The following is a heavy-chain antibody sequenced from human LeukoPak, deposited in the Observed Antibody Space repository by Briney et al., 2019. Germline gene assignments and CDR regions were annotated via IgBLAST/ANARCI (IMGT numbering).Heavy chain of an antibody. V-gene: IGHV3-30*18. CDR2: ISYDGSNK. J-gene: IGHJ4*02. CDR3: AKDQGSYGPDY. D-gene: IGHD5-18*01. CDR1: GFTFSSYG. Sequence: GGSLRLSCAASGFTFSSYGMHWVRQAPGKGLEWVAVISYDGSNKYYADSVKGRFTISRDNSKNTLYLQTNSLRAEDTAVYYCAKDQGSYGPDYWGQGTLVTVSS.